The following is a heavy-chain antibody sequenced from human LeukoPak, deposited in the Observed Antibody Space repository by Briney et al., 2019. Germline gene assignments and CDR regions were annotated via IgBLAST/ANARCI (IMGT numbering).Heavy chain of an antibody. V-gene: IGHV3-15*01. CDR2: IKSKTDRGTT. CDR3: TSDYYYDSSGYDSPSQAGGY. Sequence: GGSLRLSCAASGFTFSNAGMSWVRQAPGKGLEWVGRIKSKTDRGTTDYAAPVKGRFTISRDDSKNALYLQMNSLKTEDTAVYYCTSDYYYDSSGYDSPSQAGGYWGQGTLVTVSS. J-gene: IGHJ4*02. CDR1: GFTFSNAG. D-gene: IGHD3-22*01.